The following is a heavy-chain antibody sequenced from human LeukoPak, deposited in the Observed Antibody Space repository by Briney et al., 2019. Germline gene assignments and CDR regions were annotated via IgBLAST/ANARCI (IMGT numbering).Heavy chain of an antibody. CDR2: IKSDGSST. CDR1: GFIFSSYW. CDR3: AKGGLLTGYYTYYYYYYIDV. J-gene: IGHJ6*03. Sequence: PGGSLRLSCAASGFIFSSYWMHWVRQVPGKGLVWVSRIKSDGSSTSYADSVKGRFTISRDNAKNTLYLQMNSLRAEDTAVYYCAKGGLLTGYYTYYYYYYIDVWGKGTTVTISS. V-gene: IGHV3-74*01. D-gene: IGHD3-9*01.